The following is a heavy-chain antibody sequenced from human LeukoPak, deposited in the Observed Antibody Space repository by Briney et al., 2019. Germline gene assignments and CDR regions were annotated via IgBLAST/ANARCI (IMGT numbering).Heavy chain of an antibody. Sequence: PGGSLRLSCAASGFTFSSYWMSWVRQAPGKGLEWVANINQDGSENYYVDSVRGRFTISRDDAKNSLYLQMNSLRAEDTAVYYCARDRIVATIDYWGQGTLVTVSS. CDR3: ARDRIVATIDY. CDR1: GFTFSSYW. CDR2: INQDGSEN. J-gene: IGHJ4*02. D-gene: IGHD5-12*01. V-gene: IGHV3-7*01.